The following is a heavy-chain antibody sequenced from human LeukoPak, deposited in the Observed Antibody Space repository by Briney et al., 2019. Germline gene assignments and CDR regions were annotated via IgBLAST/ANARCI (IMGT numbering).Heavy chain of an antibody. J-gene: IGHJ4*02. Sequence: GASVKVSCKASGYTFTSYYMHWVRQAPGQGLEWMGIINPSGGSTSYAQKFQDRVTMTRDTSTSTVYMELSSLRSEDTAVYYCARVGSQEYYDSSGYWDYWGQGTLVTVSS. CDR2: INPSGGST. D-gene: IGHD3-22*01. CDR3: ARVGSQEYYDSSGYWDY. V-gene: IGHV1-46*03. CDR1: GYTFTSYY.